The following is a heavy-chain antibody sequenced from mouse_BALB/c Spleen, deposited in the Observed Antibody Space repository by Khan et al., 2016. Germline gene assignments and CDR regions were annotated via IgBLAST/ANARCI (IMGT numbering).Heavy chain of an antibody. CDR3: ARWGIRSFDY. V-gene: IGHV1-9*01. CDR1: GYTFSSYW. Sequence: QVQLKQSGAELMKPGASVKISCKATGYTFSSYWIEWVKQRPGHGLEWIGEILPGSGKTNYNEKFKGKATFTADTSSNTAYMQLSSLTSEDSAVYYCARWGIRSFDYVGQGTTLTVSS. CDR2: ILPGSGKT. J-gene: IGHJ2*01.